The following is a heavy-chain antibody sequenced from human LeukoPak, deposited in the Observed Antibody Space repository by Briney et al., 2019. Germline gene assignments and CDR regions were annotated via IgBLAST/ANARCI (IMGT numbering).Heavy chain of an antibody. D-gene: IGHD3-10*01. CDR1: GFTFSSSA. CDR3: AKGSAAVRPYYFDY. Sequence: GGSLRLSCAASGFTFSSSAMHWVRQAPGKGLEWVAVTSYDGNNKYYADSVKGRFTISRDNSKNTLYLQMNSLRAEDTAVYYCAKGSAAVRPYYFDYWGQGTLVTVSS. V-gene: IGHV3-30-3*01. J-gene: IGHJ4*02. CDR2: TSYDGNNK.